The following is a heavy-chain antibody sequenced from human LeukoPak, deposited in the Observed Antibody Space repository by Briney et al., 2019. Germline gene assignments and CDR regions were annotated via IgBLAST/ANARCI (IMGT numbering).Heavy chain of an antibody. Sequence: PSETLSLTCTVSGGSISSYYWSWIRQPPGKGLEWIGYIYYSGSTNYNPPLKSRVTISVDTSKNQFSLKLSSVTAADTAVYYCARRGAAGLFDYWGQGTLVTVSS. CDR2: IYYSGST. D-gene: IGHD6-13*01. CDR3: ARRGAAGLFDY. J-gene: IGHJ4*02. CDR1: GGSISSYY. V-gene: IGHV4-59*01.